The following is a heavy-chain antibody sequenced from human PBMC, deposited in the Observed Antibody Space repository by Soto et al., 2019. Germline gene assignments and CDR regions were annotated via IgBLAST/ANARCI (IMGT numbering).Heavy chain of an antibody. Sequence: SETLSLTCTVSGGSISSYYWSWIRQPPGKGLEWIGYIYYSGSTNYNPSLKSRVTISVDTSKNLFSLKLSSVTAADTAVYYCARWGTGDFWSGYYYYGMDVWGQGTTVTVSS. D-gene: IGHD3-3*01. CDR2: IYYSGST. CDR3: ARWGTGDFWSGYYYYGMDV. J-gene: IGHJ6*02. CDR1: GGSISSYY. V-gene: IGHV4-59*08.